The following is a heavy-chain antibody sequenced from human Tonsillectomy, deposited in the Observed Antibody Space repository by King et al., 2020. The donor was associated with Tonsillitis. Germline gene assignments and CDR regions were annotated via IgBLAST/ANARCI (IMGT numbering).Heavy chain of an antibody. CDR2: ISGSNGGT. CDR3: AKGFGYYYDSSGYFDY. CDR1: GFTFSSYA. D-gene: IGHD3-22*01. J-gene: IGHJ4*02. Sequence: VQLVESGGGLVQPGGSLRLSCAASGFTFSSYAMSWVRQAPGKGLEWVSGISGSNGGTYHADSVKGRFTISRDNSKNTLYLQMNSLRAEDTAVYYCAKGFGYYYDSSGYFDYWGQGTLVTVSS. V-gene: IGHV3-23*04.